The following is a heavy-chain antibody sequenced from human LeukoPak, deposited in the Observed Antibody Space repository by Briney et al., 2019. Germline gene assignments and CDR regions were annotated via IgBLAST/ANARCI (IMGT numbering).Heavy chain of an antibody. CDR3: ARGQFNWNYASRFDY. J-gene: IGHJ4*02. CDR1: GGSISSYY. CDR2: INHSGST. Sequence: PSETLSLTCTVSGGSISSYYWSWIRQPPGRGLEWIGEINHSGSTNYNPSLKSRVTISVDTSKNQFSLKLSSVTAADTAVYYCARGQFNWNYASRFDYWGQGTLVTVSS. V-gene: IGHV4-34*01. D-gene: IGHD1-7*01.